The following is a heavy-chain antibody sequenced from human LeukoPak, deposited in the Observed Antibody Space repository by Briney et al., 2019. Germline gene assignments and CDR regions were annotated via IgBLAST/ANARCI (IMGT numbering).Heavy chain of an antibody. V-gene: IGHV3-21*05. D-gene: IGHD6-13*01. J-gene: IGHJ6*03. Sequence: GGSLRLSCAASGFTFSSYSMNWVRQAPGKGLEWVSYISSSSSYIYYADSVKGRFTISRDNAKNSLYLQMNSLRAEDTAVYYCARDSIVATDTKFYFYYMDVWGKGTTVTVSS. CDR2: ISSSSSYI. CDR1: GFTFSSYS. CDR3: ARDSIVATDTKFYFYYMDV.